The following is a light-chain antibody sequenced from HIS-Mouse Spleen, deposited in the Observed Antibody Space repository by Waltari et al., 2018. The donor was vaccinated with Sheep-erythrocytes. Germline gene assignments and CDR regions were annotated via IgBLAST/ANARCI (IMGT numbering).Light chain of an antibody. Sequence: SYELTQPPSVPVSPVQTARSTCSGDALPTNYAHWYQQKSGQAPVLVIYEDSKRPSGIPERFSGSSSGTMATLTISGAQVEDEADYYCYSTDSSGNHRVFGGGTKLTVL. CDR1: ALPTNY. CDR2: EDS. V-gene: IGLV3-10*01. J-gene: IGLJ2*01. CDR3: YSTDSSGNHRV.